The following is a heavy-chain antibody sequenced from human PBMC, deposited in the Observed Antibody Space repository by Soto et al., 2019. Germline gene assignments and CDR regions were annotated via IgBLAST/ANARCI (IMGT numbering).Heavy chain of an antibody. CDR2: INPNSGGT. J-gene: IGHJ3*02. CDR1: GYAFTGYY. D-gene: IGHD1-26*01. Sequence: QVQLVQSGAEVKKPGASVKVSCKASGYAFTGYYMHWVRQAPGQGLEWMGWINPNSGGTNYAQKFQGWGTLTRATSISTAYMGLSRLRSDDTAVYYCARGGWWELIEGDAFDIWGQGTMVTVSS. CDR3: ARGGWWELIEGDAFDI. V-gene: IGHV1-2*04.